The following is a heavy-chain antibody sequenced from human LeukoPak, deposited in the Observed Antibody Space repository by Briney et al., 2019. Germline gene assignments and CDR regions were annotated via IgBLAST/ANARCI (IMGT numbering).Heavy chain of an antibody. CDR2: IRSKTDGGTT. V-gene: IGHV3-15*01. CDR1: GFTFRDAW. CDR3: AKHIYGVVRIRQ. D-gene: IGHD3-3*01. J-gene: IGHJ1*01. Sequence: GGSLRLSCAASGFTFRDAWMTWVRQAPGKGLEWVGRIRSKTDGGTTDYAVSVQGRFTISRDDSKNTLHLQMSSLKTEDTAVYYCAKHIYGVVRIRQWGQGTLVTVSS.